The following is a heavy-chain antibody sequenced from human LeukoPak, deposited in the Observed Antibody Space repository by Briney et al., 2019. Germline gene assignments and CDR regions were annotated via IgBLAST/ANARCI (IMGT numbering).Heavy chain of an antibody. CDR2: ISGSGGST. Sequence: PGGSLRFSCAASGFTFSSYAMGWVRQAPGKGLEWVSAISGSGGSTYYADSVKGRFTISRDNSKNTLYLQMNSLRAEDTAVYYCAKDSSSWAAEADAFDIWGQGTMVTVSS. D-gene: IGHD6-13*01. V-gene: IGHV3-23*01. J-gene: IGHJ3*02. CDR3: AKDSSSWAAEADAFDI. CDR1: GFTFSSYA.